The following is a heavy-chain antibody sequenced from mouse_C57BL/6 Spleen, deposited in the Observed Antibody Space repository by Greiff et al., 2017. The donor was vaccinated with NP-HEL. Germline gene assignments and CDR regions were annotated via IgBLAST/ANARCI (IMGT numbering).Heavy chain of an antibody. V-gene: IGHV6-3*01. Sequence: DVMLVESGGGLVQPGGSMKLSCVASGFTFSNYWMNWVRQSPEKGLEWVAQIRLKSDNYATHSAESVKGRFTISRDDSKSSVYLQMNNLRAEDTGIYYCTEGRNYAMDYWGQGTSVTVSS. J-gene: IGHJ4*01. CDR2: IRLKSDNYAT. CDR3: TEGRNYAMDY. CDR1: GFTFSNYW.